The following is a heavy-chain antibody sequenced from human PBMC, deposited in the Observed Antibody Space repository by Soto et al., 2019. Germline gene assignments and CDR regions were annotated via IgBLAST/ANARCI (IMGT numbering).Heavy chain of an antibody. Sequence: ASVKVSCKASGYTFTDYYIHWVRQAPGQGLEWMGWINPNSDTGVTNYAQNFQGWVTMTSDTSITTSYMELSSLKSDDTAVYYCARGPRKQLWVGYFYYWGQGXLVTVYS. CDR3: ARGPRKQLWVGYFYY. D-gene: IGHD5-18*01. J-gene: IGHJ4*02. CDR2: INPNSDTGVT. CDR1: GYTFTDYY. V-gene: IGHV1-2*04.